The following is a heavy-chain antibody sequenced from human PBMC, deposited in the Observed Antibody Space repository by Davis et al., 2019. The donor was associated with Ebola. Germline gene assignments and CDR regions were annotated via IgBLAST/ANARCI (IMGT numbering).Heavy chain of an antibody. Sequence: SGPTLVKPTQTLTLTCSFSGFSLSTTGVGVGWIRQTPGEALEWLAPIYWNDDKSYSPSLKSRPTITKDTSKNQVVLTMTNMDPVDTATYYCAHTHYDFWSGFIASYYMDVWGKGTMVTVSS. V-gene: IGHV2-5*01. D-gene: IGHD3-3*01. CDR3: AHTHYDFWSGFIASYYMDV. CDR1: GFSLSTTGVG. J-gene: IGHJ6*03. CDR2: IYWNDDK.